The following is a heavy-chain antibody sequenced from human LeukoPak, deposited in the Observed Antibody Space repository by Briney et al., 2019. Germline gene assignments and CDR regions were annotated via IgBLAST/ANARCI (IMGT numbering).Heavy chain of an antibody. Sequence: GRSLRLSCAASGFTFSSYAMHWVRQAPGKGLEWVAVISYDGSNKYYADSVKGRFTISRDNSKNTLYLQMNSLRAEDTAVYYCARIITGNWFDPWGQGTLATVSS. V-gene: IGHV3-30*01. D-gene: IGHD1-14*01. CDR3: ARIITGNWFDP. J-gene: IGHJ5*02. CDR1: GFTFSSYA. CDR2: ISYDGSNK.